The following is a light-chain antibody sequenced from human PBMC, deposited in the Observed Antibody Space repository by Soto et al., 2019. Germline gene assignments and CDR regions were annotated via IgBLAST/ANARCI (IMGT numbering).Light chain of an antibody. CDR1: SGSVSTNYY. CDR3: VLYMGLGISV. Sequence: QTVVTQEPSFSVSTGRTVTFTCGLSSGSVSTNYYPNWYQQTPGQAPRTLIYNTNSRSSGVPDRFSGSILGNKAALTITGAQADDESDYYCVLYMGLGISVFCGGTKLTVL. V-gene: IGLV8-61*01. CDR2: NTN. J-gene: IGLJ2*01.